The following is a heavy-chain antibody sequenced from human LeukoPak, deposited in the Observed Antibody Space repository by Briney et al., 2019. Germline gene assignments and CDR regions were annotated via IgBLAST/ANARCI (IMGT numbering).Heavy chain of an antibody. CDR3: ARGRWVSSSLAPYYYYYYMDV. CDR1: GGSISSSGYY. V-gene: IGHV4-39*07. CDR2: VYYSGNT. Sequence: SETLSLTCAVSGGSISSSGYYWGWIRQSPGKGLEWIGSVYYSGNTYYNPSLKSRVTISVDTSKNQFSLKLSSVTAADTAVYYRARGRWVSSSLAPYYYYYYMDVWGKGTTVTVSS. D-gene: IGHD6-6*01. J-gene: IGHJ6*03.